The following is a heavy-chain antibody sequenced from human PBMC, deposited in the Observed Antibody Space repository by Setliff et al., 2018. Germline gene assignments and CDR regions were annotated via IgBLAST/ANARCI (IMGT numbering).Heavy chain of an antibody. V-gene: IGHV4-39*07. CDR2: IYHSGSS. J-gene: IGHJ6*03. CDR3: ARANKKLDYYYYYYMDV. Sequence: SETLSLTCTVSGGSINSMSYYWGWIRQPPGKGLEWIGSIYHSGSSYYNPSLRSRVTISVDTSKNQFSLILRSVTAADTAVYYCARANKKLDYYYYYYMDVWGKGTTVTVSS. D-gene: IGHD1-1*01. CDR1: GGSINSMSYY.